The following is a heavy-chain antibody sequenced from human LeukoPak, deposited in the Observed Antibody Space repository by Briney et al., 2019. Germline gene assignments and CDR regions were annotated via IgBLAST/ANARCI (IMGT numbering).Heavy chain of an antibody. CDR2: IYGDNAA. CDR1: EINVTTNY. V-gene: IGHV3-66*02. D-gene: IGHD6-13*01. J-gene: IGHJ4*01. CDR3: VSSTGQQFIPYVY. Sequence: GGSLRLSCAASEINVTTNYMTWIRQAPGKGLEWVSLIYGDNAAYYAASVRGGFIISRDSLKNTLFLQMNSLRTEDTAVYYCVSSTGQQFIPYVYWGHGTHVTVSS.